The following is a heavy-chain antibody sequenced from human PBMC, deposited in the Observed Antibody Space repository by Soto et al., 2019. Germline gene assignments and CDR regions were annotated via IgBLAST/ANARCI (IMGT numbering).Heavy chain of an antibody. CDR3: ARSKTLTGYYRCFEP. D-gene: IGHD3-9*01. Sequence: PSETLSLTCAVYGGSFSGYYWSWIRQPPGKGLEWIGEINHSGSTNYNPSLKSRVTISVDTSKNQFSLKLSSVTAADTAVYYCARSKTLTGYYRCFEPWGQGTLVTVSS. CDR2: INHSGST. CDR1: GGSFSGYY. J-gene: IGHJ5*02. V-gene: IGHV4-34*01.